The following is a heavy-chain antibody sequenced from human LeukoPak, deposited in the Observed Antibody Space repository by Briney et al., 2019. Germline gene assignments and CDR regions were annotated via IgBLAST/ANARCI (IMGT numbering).Heavy chain of an antibody. D-gene: IGHD2-21*02. CDR1: GGSISSYY. V-gene: IGHV4-4*07. CDR3: ARVAYCGGDCYSLDY. CDR2: IYTSGST. Sequence: SSETLSLTCTVSGGSISSYYWSWIRQPAGKGLEWIGRIYTSGSTNYNPSLRSRVTMSVDTSKNQFSLKLSSVTAADTAAYYCARVAYCGGDCYSLDYWGQGTLVTVSS. J-gene: IGHJ4*02.